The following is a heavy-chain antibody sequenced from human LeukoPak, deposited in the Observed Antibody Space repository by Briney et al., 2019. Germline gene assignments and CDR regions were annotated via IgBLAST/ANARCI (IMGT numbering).Heavy chain of an antibody. V-gene: IGHV1-2*02. CDR1: GFTFTVYY. Sequence: GASVKVSCKASGFTFTVYYMHWVRQAPGQGLEWMGWINPNTGGTNYAQKFQGRVTMTRDTSISTAYMELSRLKSDDTAVYYCARLSPVATIPYYYYGLDVWGQGTTVTVSS. D-gene: IGHD5-12*01. CDR2: INPNTGGT. CDR3: ARLSPVATIPYYYYGLDV. J-gene: IGHJ6*02.